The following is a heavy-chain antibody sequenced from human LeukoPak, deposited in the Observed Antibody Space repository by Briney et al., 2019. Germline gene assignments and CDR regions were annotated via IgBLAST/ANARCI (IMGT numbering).Heavy chain of an antibody. CDR2: ISYDGSNK. CDR1: GFTFSSYA. CDR3: ARVKRFADYFDY. D-gene: IGHD3-10*01. J-gene: IGHJ4*02. V-gene: IGHV3-30*04. Sequence: GGSLRLSCAASGFTFSSYAMHWVRQAPGKGLEWVAVISYDGSNKYYADSVKGRFTISRDNAKNSLYLQMNSLRAEDTAVYYCARVKRFADYFDYWGQGTLVTVSS.